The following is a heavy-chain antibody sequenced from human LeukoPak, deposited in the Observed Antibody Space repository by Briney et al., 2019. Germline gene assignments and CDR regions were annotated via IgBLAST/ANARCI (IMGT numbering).Heavy chain of an antibody. V-gene: IGHV3-33*01. D-gene: IGHD3-9*01. CDR3: ASGPLDYHYYYYMDV. CDR2: IWYDGSNK. Sequence: GGSLRLSCAASGFTFSSYGKHWVRQAPGKGLEWVAVIWYDGSNKYYADSVRGRLTISRDNSKNTLYLQLNSLRAEDTAVYYCASGPLDYHYYYYMDVWGKGTTVTVSS. CDR1: GFTFSSYG. J-gene: IGHJ6*03.